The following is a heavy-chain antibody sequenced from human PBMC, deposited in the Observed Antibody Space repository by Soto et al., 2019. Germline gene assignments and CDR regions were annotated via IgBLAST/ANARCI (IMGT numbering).Heavy chain of an antibody. J-gene: IGHJ4*02. CDR2: IRTKTNGGTT. CDR3: STGDCSGGSCYSGLDY. CDR1: GFTFGDYT. D-gene: IGHD2-15*01. V-gene: IGHV3-49*03. Sequence: GGSLRLSCTVSGFTFGDYTMNWFRQAPGKGLEWVAFIRTKTNGGTTEYAASVKGRFAISRDDSKSIAYLQMNSLKIEDTAVYYCSTGDCSGGSCYSGLDYWGQGTLVNVS.